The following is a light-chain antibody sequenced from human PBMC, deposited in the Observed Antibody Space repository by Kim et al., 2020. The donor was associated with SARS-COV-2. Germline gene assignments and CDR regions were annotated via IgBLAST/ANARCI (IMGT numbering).Light chain of an antibody. Sequence: SASVRDRVTITCRASQGIRNYLARYQQKPGKVPKLLIYAASTLQSGVPSRFSGSGSGTDFTLTISSLQPEDVATYYWQKYNSAPYTFGQGTKLEI. CDR2: AAS. CDR1: QGIRNY. CDR3: QKYNSAPYT. J-gene: IGKJ2*01. V-gene: IGKV1-27*01.